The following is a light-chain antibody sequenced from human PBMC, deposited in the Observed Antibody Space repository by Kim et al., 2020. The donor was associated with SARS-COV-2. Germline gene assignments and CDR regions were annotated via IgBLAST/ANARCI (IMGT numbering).Light chain of an antibody. CDR2: DVS. V-gene: IGLV2-14*03. CDR1: ISDIGAFNY. CDR3: SSYTTANTRV. J-gene: IGLJ1*01. Sequence: QSLTISCTRSISDIGAFNYVSWFQQHPGKAPKRMIYDVSARPSGISNRFSGSTSGNTASLTISGLQAEDEADYYCSSYTTANTRVFGTGTKVTVL.